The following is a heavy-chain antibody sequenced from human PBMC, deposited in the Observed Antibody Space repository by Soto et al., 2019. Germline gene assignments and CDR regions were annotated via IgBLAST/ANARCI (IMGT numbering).Heavy chain of an antibody. CDR2: INPNSGGT. CDR1: GYTFTGYY. V-gene: IGHV1-2*02. CDR3: AVLNYDFWSGFLVPGNMDV. Sequence: ASVKVSCKASGYTFTGYYMHWVRQAPGQGLEWMGWINPNSGGTNYAQKFQGRVTMTRDTSISTAYMELSRLGSDDTAVYYCAVLNYDFWSGFLVPGNMDVWGQGTTVTVSS. D-gene: IGHD3-3*01. J-gene: IGHJ6*02.